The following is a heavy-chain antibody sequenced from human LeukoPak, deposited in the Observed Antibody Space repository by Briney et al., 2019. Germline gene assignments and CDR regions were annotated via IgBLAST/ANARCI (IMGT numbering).Heavy chain of an antibody. Sequence: SETLSLTCTVSGGSISGFFWSWIRQPPGKGLEWLGCIDYSGITQYNPSLKSRVTISVDTSKQQFSLKLSSVAAADTAVYYCARGYSTPPYYFNYWGQGTLVTVSS. D-gene: IGHD6-13*01. J-gene: IGHJ4*02. CDR1: GGSISGFF. CDR2: IDYSGIT. V-gene: IGHV4-59*01. CDR3: ARGYSTPPYYFNY.